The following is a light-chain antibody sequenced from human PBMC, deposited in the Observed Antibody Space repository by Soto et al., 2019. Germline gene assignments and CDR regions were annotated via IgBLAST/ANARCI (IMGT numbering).Light chain of an antibody. CDR1: QTVTRN. Sequence: EIVMTQSPASLSVSPGERATLSCRASQTVTRNFAWYQQKPGQAPRLLIYGASTRATGIPARFSGSGSGTEFTLPISSLQSEDSAVYYCQQYNNWPPATFGQGTKVEIK. CDR3: QQYNNWPPAT. CDR2: GAS. V-gene: IGKV3-15*01. J-gene: IGKJ1*01.